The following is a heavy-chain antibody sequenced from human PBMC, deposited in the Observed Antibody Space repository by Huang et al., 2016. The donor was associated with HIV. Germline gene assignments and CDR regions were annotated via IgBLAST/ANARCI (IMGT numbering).Heavy chain of an antibody. J-gene: IGHJ6*02. CDR1: GYRFRSNW. CDR3: ARLIGSPSFYYGLDV. Sequence: EVQLVPSGAEVKKPGESLKISCKGSGYRFRSNWIGWVRQMPGKGLEWMAIIYPGDSDTRYSPSFQGQVTISADKSINTAYLQWSSLKASDTAMYYCARLIGSPSFYYGLDVWGQGTTVTVSS. V-gene: IGHV5-51*01. CDR2: IYPGDSDT. D-gene: IGHD3-10*01.